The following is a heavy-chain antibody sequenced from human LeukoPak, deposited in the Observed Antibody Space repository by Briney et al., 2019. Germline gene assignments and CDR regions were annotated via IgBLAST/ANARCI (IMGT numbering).Heavy chain of an antibody. D-gene: IGHD3-10*01. Sequence: GGSLRLSCAASGFTFSSYAMSWVRQAPGKGLEWVSVIYSGGSTYYADSVKGRFTISRDNSKNTLYLQMNSLRAEDTAVYYCAKDPVSVSMVRGVLDYWGQGTLVTVSS. CDR1: GFTFSSYA. V-gene: IGHV3-23*03. CDR3: AKDPVSVSMVRGVLDY. CDR2: IYSGGST. J-gene: IGHJ4*02.